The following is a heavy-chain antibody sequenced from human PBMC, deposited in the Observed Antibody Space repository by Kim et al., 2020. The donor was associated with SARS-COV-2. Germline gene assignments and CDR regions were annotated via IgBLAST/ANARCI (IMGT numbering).Heavy chain of an antibody. CDR3: ARVFTSGWTSFDY. J-gene: IGHJ4*02. D-gene: IGHD6-19*01. CDR2: ISSSSSYI. V-gene: IGHV3-21*04. CDR1: GFTFSSYS. Sequence: GGSLRLSCAASGFTFSSYSMNWVRQAPGKGLEWISSISSSSSYIYYADSVKGRFTISRDNARASLYLQMNSLSAEDTAVYDCARVFTSGWTSFDYWGQGT.